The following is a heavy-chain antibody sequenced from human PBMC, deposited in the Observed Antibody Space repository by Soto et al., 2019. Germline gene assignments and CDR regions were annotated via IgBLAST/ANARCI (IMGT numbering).Heavy chain of an antibody. CDR3: ARDHSSRGHYYYGMDV. CDR1: GGSISSGGYY. V-gene: IGHV4-31*03. J-gene: IGHJ6*02. CDR2: IYYSGST. D-gene: IGHD6-13*01. Sequence: SETLSLTCTVSGGSISSGGYYWSWIRQHPGKGLEWIGYIYYSGSTYYNPSLKSRVTISVDTSKNQFSLKLSSVTAADTAVYYCARDHSSRGHYYYGMDVWGQGTTVTVSS.